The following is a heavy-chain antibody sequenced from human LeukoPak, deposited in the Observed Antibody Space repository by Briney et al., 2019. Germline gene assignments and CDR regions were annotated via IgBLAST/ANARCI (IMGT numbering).Heavy chain of an antibody. CDR3: ARSYAHDY. CDR2: INHSGST. CDR1: GGSFSGDY. Sequence: SETLSLTCVVYGGSFSGDYWSWIRQPPGKGLEWIGEINHSGSTNYNPSLKSRVTISVDTSKNQFSLKLSSVTAADTAVYYCARSYAHDYWGQGTLVTVSS. D-gene: IGHD2-2*01. V-gene: IGHV4-34*01. J-gene: IGHJ4*02.